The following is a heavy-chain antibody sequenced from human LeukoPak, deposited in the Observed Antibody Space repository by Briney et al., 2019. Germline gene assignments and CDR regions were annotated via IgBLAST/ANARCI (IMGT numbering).Heavy chain of an antibody. CDR2: INPNSGGT. V-gene: IGHV1-2*02. CDR1: GYTFTGYY. D-gene: IGHD6-13*01. Sequence: ASVKVSCKASGYTFTGYYMHWVRQAPGQGLEWMGWINPNSGGTNYAQKFQGRVTMTRDTSISTAYMALSRLRSDDTAVYYCARDPKGSSWYEGYWGQGTLVTVSS. J-gene: IGHJ4*02. CDR3: ARDPKGSSWYEGY.